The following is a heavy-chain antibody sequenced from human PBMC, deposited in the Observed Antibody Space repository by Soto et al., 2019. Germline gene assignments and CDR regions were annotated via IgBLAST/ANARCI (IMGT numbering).Heavy chain of an antibody. J-gene: IGHJ4*02. CDR1: VGSISNYY. V-gene: IGHV4-59*01. Sequence: LSLTCTVSVGSISNYYWSWIRQPPGKGLEWIGYIYYSGSTKYNPSLKSRVTILVDTSKNQFSLKLSSVTAADTAVYYCARDRLHYFDYWGQGTLVTVSS. CDR2: IYYSGST. D-gene: IGHD6-25*01. CDR3: ARDRLHYFDY.